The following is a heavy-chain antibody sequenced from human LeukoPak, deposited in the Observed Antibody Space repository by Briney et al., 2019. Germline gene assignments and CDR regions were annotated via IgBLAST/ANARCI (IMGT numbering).Heavy chain of an antibody. Sequence: GGSLRLSCAASGFTLSSYGMHWVRQAPGKGLEWVAFIRYDGSNKYYADSVKGRFTISRDNSKNTLYLQMNSLRAEDTAVYYCARDLKTAMDYFDYWGQGALVTVSS. CDR2: IRYDGSNK. CDR1: GFTLSSYG. CDR3: ARDLKTAMDYFDY. V-gene: IGHV3-30*02. D-gene: IGHD2-2*01. J-gene: IGHJ4*02.